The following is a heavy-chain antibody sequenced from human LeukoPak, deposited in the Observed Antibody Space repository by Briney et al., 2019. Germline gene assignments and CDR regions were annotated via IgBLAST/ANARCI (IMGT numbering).Heavy chain of an antibody. J-gene: IGHJ4*02. CDR2: IYPGDSDT. Sequence: GESLKISLQGSGYRFTSYWIGWVRPMPGKGLEVMGIIYPGDSDTRYSPSFQGQVTISADKSISTAYLQWSSLKASDTAMYYCAILAVAGNDYFDYWGQGTLVTVSS. D-gene: IGHD6-19*01. V-gene: IGHV5-51*01. CDR1: GYRFTSYW. CDR3: AILAVAGNDYFDY.